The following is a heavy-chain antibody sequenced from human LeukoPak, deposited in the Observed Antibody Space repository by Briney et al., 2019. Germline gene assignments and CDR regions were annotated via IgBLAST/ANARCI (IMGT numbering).Heavy chain of an antibody. D-gene: IGHD1-26*01. CDR1: GFTFSSYS. V-gene: IGHV3-21*01. J-gene: IGHJ4*02. Sequence: PGGSLRLSCAASGFTFSSYSMNWVRQAPGKGLEWVSSISSSSSYIYYADSVKGRFTISRDNAKNSLYLQMNSLRAEDTAVYYCARDLRREWELHIYFDYWGQGTLVTVSS. CDR3: ARDLRREWELHIYFDY. CDR2: ISSSSSYI.